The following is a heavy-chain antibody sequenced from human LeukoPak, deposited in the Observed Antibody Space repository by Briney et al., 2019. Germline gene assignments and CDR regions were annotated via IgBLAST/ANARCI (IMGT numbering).Heavy chain of an antibody. CDR2: INHSGST. Sequence: PSETLSLTCAVYGGSFSGYYWSWIRQPPGKGLEWIGEINHSGSTNYNPSLKSRVTISVDTSKNQFSLKLSSVTAADTAVYYCARGRSGYYYFDYWGQGTLVTVSP. CDR1: GGSFSGYY. J-gene: IGHJ4*02. D-gene: IGHD3-22*01. CDR3: ARGRSGYYYFDY. V-gene: IGHV4-34*01.